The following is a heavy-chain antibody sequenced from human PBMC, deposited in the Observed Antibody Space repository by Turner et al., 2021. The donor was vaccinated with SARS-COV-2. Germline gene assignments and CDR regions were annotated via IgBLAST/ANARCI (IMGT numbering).Heavy chain of an antibody. CDR3: AKDRWYNWNYFDY. V-gene: IGHV3-30*18. J-gene: IGHJ4*02. CDR2: ISYDGTNK. D-gene: IGHD1-20*01. CDR1: GFTFSSYG. Sequence: QVQLVESGGGVVQPGRSLRLSCAASGFTFSSYGMHWVRQAPGKGLEWVAVISYDGTNKYYADSVKGRFTISRDNSKNTLYLQMNSLRAEDTAVYYCAKDRWYNWNYFDYWGQGTLVTVSS.